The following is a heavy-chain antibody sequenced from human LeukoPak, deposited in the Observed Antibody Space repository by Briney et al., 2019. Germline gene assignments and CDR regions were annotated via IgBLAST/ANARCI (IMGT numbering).Heavy chain of an antibody. V-gene: IGHV4-59*01. CDR3: ARFGLDYDFWSGYYGDY. J-gene: IGHJ4*02. Sequence: SETLSLTCTVSGGSISSYYWSWIRQPPGKGLEWIGYIYYSGSTNYNPSLKSRVTISVDTSKNQFSLKLSSVTAADTAVYYCARFGLDYDFWSGYYGDYWGQGTLVTVSS. CDR1: GGSISSYY. D-gene: IGHD3-3*01. CDR2: IYYSGST.